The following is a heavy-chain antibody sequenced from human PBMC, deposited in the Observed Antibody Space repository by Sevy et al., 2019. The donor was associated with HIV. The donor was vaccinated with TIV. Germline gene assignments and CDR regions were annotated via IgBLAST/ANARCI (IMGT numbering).Heavy chain of an antibody. J-gene: IGHJ3*02. Sequence: GGSLRLSRAASGFTFSTYWMSWVRQAPGKGLEWVANVKQDGSEKYYVDSVKGRFTISRDNAKNSLYLQMNSLRAEDTAVYYCARQTRPYYYDSSGYDGFDIWGQGTMVTVSS. CDR2: VKQDGSEK. V-gene: IGHV3-7*01. CDR3: ARQTRPYYYDSSGYDGFDI. D-gene: IGHD3-22*01. CDR1: GFTFSTYW.